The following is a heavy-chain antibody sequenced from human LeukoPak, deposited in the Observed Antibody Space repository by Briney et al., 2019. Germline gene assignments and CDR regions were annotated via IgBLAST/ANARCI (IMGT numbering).Heavy chain of an antibody. V-gene: IGHV4-59*08. CDR3: ARHKRFGELLPDAFDI. CDR2: VYSTGST. J-gene: IGHJ3*02. D-gene: IGHD3-10*01. CDR1: GGSISNNY. Sequence: SGTLSLTCNVSGGSISNNYWTWIRQPPGKGLEWIGYVYSTGSTNYNPSLKSRVTISVDTSKNQFSLKLSSVTAADTAVYYCARHKRFGELLPDAFDIWGQGTMVTVSS.